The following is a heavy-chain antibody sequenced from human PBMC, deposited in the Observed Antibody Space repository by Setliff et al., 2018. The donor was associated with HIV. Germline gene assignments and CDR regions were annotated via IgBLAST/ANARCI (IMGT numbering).Heavy chain of an antibody. Sequence: TSETLSLTCAGFGGSFSGYYWTWIRQPPGKGLEWIGEINHSGSTDYNPSLKSRVTISVDTSKNQFSLNLSSVTAADTAVYYCARGGLGVVGAIDYWSQGTLVTVSS. D-gene: IGHD2-15*01. CDR3: ARGGLGVVGAIDY. CDR1: GGSFSGYY. V-gene: IGHV4-34*01. CDR2: INHSGST. J-gene: IGHJ4*02.